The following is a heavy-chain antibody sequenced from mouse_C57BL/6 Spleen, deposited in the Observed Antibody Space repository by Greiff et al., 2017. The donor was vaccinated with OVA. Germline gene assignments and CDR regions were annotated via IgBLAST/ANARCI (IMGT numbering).Heavy chain of an antibody. J-gene: IGHJ2*01. CDR2: IYPGSGST. CDR3: AGTKGYFDY. CDR1: GYTFTSYW. Sequence: QVHVKQPGAELVKPGASVKMSCKASGYTFTSYWITWVKQRPGQGLEWIGDIYPGSGSTNYNEKFKSKATLTVDTSSSTAYMQLSSLTSEDSAVYYCAGTKGYFDYWGQGTTLTVSS. D-gene: IGHD3-3*01. V-gene: IGHV1-55*01.